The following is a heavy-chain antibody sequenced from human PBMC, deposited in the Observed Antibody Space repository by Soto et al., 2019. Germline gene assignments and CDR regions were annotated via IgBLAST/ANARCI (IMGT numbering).Heavy chain of an antibody. CDR3: TRDRYYYDSHGYYYFVY. J-gene: IGHJ4*02. V-gene: IGHV3-49*05. CDR1: GFTFGDYA. Sequence: EVQLVESGGGLVKPGRSLRLSCTASGFTFGDYAMSWFRQAPGKGLEWVGFIRSKAYGGTTEYAASVKGRFTISRDDHKSVAYLQMNSLKPEVTAEYYCTRDRYYYDSHGYYYFVYWGQGTLVTVSS. CDR2: IRSKAYGGTT. D-gene: IGHD3-22*01.